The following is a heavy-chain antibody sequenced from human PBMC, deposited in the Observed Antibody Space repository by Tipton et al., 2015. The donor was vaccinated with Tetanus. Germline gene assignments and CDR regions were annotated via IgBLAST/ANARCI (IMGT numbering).Heavy chain of an antibody. Sequence: TLSLTCAVYGGSFSGYYWSWIRQPPGKGLEWIGEINHSGSTNYNPSLKSRVTISADTSKNQFSLKLSSVTAADTAVYYCARIRGRQLVTHFDYWGQGTLVTVSS. J-gene: IGHJ4*02. V-gene: IGHV4-34*01. D-gene: IGHD6-13*01. CDR2: INHSGST. CDR1: GGSFSGYY. CDR3: ARIRGRQLVTHFDY.